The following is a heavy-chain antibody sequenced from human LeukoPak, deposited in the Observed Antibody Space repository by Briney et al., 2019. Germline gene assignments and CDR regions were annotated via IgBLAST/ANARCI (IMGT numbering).Heavy chain of an antibody. CDR2: IYYSGSI. D-gene: IGHD6-13*01. V-gene: IGHV4-39*01. Sequence: SETLSLTCIVSGASISSSSYYWGWIRQPPGKGLEWIGSIYYSGSIYYSPSPKSRVTISVDTSKNQLSLQLNSVTAPHTAVYYCARHRIPAADDAFDIWGQGTMVTVSS. CDR3: ARHRIPAADDAFDI. J-gene: IGHJ3*02. CDR1: GASISSSSYY.